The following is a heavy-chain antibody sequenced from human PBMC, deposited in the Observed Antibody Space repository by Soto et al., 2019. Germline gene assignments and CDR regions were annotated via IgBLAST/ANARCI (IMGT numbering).Heavy chain of an antibody. CDR2: ISYDGSTQ. Sequence: ESGGGVVQPGRSLRLSCAASGFTFNFYAMHWVRQAPGKGLEWVAIISYDGSTQYYADSVKGRFTISRDNSKNTLYLQMNSLRTEDTAVYYCARDLVIPVVRGSSDVFDCWGQGTLVTVSS. D-gene: IGHD1-26*01. V-gene: IGHV3-30-3*01. CDR3: ARDLVIPVVRGSSDVFDC. J-gene: IGHJ4*02. CDR1: GFTFNFYA.